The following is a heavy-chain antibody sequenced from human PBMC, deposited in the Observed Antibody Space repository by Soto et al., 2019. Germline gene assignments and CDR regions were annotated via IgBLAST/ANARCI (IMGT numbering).Heavy chain of an antibody. CDR1: GGSITDYS. CDR2: IFSSGST. V-gene: IGHV4-4*07. D-gene: IGHD2-21*02. Sequence: SETLSLTCTVSGGSITDYSWVWIRQPAGKGLEWIGRIFSSGSTNYNPSLKGRITMSLDTSKNQFSLKLNSATATDTAVYFCARDQGVVVTADNWFDHWGQGILVTVS. J-gene: IGHJ5*02. CDR3: ARDQGVVVTADNWFDH.